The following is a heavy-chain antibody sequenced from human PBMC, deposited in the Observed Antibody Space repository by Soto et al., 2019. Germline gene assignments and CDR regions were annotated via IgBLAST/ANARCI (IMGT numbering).Heavy chain of an antibody. CDR2: IYNSGTT. V-gene: IGHV3-66*01. Sequence: VQLVESGGGLVQPGGSLRLSCAASGISVSNKYFSWVRQAPGKGLEWVSVIYNSGTTYYADSVQGRFTLSRDSSKNTLYLDMSSLRAEDTAVYHCARGVGLRWSHGGWGQGTLVTVSS. J-gene: IGHJ4*02. CDR1: GISVSNKY. CDR3: ARGVGLRWSHGG. D-gene: IGHD2-21*01.